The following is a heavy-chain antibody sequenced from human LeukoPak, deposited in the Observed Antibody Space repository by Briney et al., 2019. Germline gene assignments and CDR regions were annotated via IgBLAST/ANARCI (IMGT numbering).Heavy chain of an antibody. CDR3: ARIPPYSSGWYFFDY. J-gene: IGHJ4*02. V-gene: IGHV2-70*04. Sequence: SGPALVKPTQTPTLTCTFSGFSLTTIGMRVSWIRQPPGKALEWLARIDWDNDKIYSTSLKSRLTISKDTSKNQVVLRMTNMDAVDTATYYCARIPPYSSGWYFFDYWGQGILVTVSS. CDR2: IDWDNDK. D-gene: IGHD6-19*01. CDR1: GFSLTTIGMR.